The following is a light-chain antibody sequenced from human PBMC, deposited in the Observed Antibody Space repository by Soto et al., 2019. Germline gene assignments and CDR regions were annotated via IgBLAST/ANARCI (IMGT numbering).Light chain of an antibody. Sequence: DIVMTQSPLYLPVTPGEPASISCRSSQSLLHSDGYNYLDWYLQKPGQSPQLLIYLGSNRASGVPDRFSGSGSGTDFTLKISRVEAEDVGVYYYMQALQTPLFTFGPGTKVDLK. CDR3: MQALQTPLFT. V-gene: IGKV2-28*01. CDR2: LGS. J-gene: IGKJ3*01. CDR1: QSLLHSDGYNY.